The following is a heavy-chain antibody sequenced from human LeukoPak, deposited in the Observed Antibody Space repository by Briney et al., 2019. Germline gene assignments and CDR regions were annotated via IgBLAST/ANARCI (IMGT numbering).Heavy chain of an antibody. V-gene: IGHV3-23*01. J-gene: IGHJ4*02. CDR1: GFTFSSYA. D-gene: IGHD2-15*01. CDR2: ISGSGGST. Sequence: GGSLRLSCAASGFTFSSYAMSWVRQAPGKGLEWVSAISGSGGSTYYADSVKGRFTISRGNSKNTLYLQMNSLRAEDTAVYYCAKEEGYCSGGSCYDYFDYWGQGTLVTVSS. CDR3: AKEEGYCSGGSCYDYFDY.